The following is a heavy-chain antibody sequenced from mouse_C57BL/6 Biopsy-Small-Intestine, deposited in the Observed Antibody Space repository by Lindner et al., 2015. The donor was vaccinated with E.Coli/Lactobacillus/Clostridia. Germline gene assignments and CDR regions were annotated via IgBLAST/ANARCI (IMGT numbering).Heavy chain of an antibody. CDR2: SIGYSGQT. Sequence: SVKVSCKASGYTFTNYGITWVRQAPGQGLEWMGWSIGYSGQTNPAQKFQGRVTMTTDTPTSTAYMELRSLRSDDTAVYYCARRYSNGWYADYWGQGTLVTVSS. D-gene: IGHD2-5*01. V-gene: IGHV1-79*01. CDR1: GYTFTNYG. J-gene: IGHJ4*01. CDR3: ARRYSNGWYADY.